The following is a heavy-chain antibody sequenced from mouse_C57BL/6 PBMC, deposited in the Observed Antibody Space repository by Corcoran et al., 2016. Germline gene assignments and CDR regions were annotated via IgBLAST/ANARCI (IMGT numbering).Heavy chain of an antibody. J-gene: IGHJ2*01. CDR2: IYPGSGNT. D-gene: IGHD2-12*01. CDR1: GYTFTDYY. V-gene: IGHV1-76*01. CDR3: ASNDGFDY. Sequence: QLQLKQSGAALVRPGASVKLSCKASGYTFTDYYINWVKQRPGQGLEWIARIYPGSGNTYYNEKFKGKATLTAEKYSSTAYMQLSSLTSEDYAVYFCASNDGFDYWGQGTTLTVSS.